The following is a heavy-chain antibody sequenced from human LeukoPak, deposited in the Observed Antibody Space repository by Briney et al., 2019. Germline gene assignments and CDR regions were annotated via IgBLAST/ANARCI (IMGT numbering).Heavy chain of an antibody. D-gene: IGHD3-10*01. V-gene: IGHV4-34*01. CDR1: GGSFSGYY. CDR2: SNHSGST. J-gene: IGHJ4*02. Sequence: PSETLSLTCAVYGGSFSGYYWSWIRQPPRKGLEWIGESNHSGSTNYNPSLKSRVTMSVDTSKNQFSLKLSSVTAADTAVYYCAREPRVRYYGSGSYYYFDYWGQGTLVTVSS. CDR3: AREPRVRYYGSGSYYYFDY.